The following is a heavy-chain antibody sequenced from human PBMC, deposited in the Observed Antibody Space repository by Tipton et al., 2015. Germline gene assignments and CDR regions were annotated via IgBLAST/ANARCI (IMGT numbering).Heavy chain of an antibody. CDR3: AKEITSYGYVGFDY. CDR2: IFYTGTT. V-gene: IGHV4-59*01. Sequence: TLSLTCTVSGGSISRYYWSWIRHSPGKGLEWIGYIFYTGTTNYNPSLRSRVSILVDTSKKQFSLKLSSVTAADTAVYYCAKEITSYGYVGFDYWGQGTLVTVSS. CDR1: GGSISRYY. D-gene: IGHD5-18*01. J-gene: IGHJ4*02.